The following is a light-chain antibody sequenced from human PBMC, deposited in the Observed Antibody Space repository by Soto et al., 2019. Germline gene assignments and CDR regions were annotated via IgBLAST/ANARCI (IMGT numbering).Light chain of an antibody. Sequence: EIVLTQSPGTLSLSPGERATLSCRASQSVSSNYLAWYQQKPGQAPRLLIYGASSRATGIPDRFSGSGSGTDFTLTISRLEPEDFAVYYCQQYESSPRTFGQGTKVEI. V-gene: IGKV3-20*01. CDR3: QQYESSPRT. CDR1: QSVSSNY. CDR2: GAS. J-gene: IGKJ1*01.